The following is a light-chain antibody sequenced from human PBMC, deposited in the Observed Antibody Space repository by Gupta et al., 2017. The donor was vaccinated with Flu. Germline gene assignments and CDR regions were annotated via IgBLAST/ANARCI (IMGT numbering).Light chain of an antibody. CDR2: AAS. CDR1: HDISNY. Sequence: PSSVSASIGDRVTITCRESHDISNYLAWYQQKPGKAPKLLIYAASTLQSGVPSRFSGSGSGTDFTLTISSLQSEDFAAYFCLQDAGSPMTFGQGTKVEIK. J-gene: IGKJ1*01. V-gene: IGKV1-8*01. CDR3: LQDAGSPMT.